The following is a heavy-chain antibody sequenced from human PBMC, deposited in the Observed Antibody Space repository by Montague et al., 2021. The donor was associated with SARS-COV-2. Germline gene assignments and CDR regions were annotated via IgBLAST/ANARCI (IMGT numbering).Heavy chain of an antibody. CDR1: GFTFSSYA. J-gene: IGHJ3*02. D-gene: IGHD6-13*01. Sequence: SLRLSGAASGFTFSSYAMSWVRQAPGKGLEWVSTLSISDGNPYYADSCXGRFTISRDKSKNTLYLQMNSLRAEDTAVYYCAKDRQLVGDDAFDIWGQGTMVTVSS. CDR2: LSISDGNP. CDR3: AKDRQLVGDDAFDI. V-gene: IGHV3-23*01.